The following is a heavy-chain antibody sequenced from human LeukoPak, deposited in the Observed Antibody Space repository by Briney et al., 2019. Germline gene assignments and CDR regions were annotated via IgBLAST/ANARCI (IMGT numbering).Heavy chain of an antibody. CDR2: INHSGST. CDR1: GGSFSGYY. Sequence: SETLSLTCAVYGGSFSGYYWSWIRQPPGKGLEWIGEINHSGSTNYNPSLKSRVTISVDTSKNQFSLKLSSVTAADTAVYYCARTRITIFGVAKSRFDYWGQGALVTASS. V-gene: IGHV4-34*01. CDR3: ARTRITIFGVAKSRFDY. D-gene: IGHD3-3*01. J-gene: IGHJ4*02.